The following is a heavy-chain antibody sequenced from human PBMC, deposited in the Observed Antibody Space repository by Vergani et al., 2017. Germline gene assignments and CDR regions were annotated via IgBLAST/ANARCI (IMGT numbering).Heavy chain of an antibody. CDR2: ISGDGGST. J-gene: IGHJ3*02. CDR1: GFTFDDYA. CDR3: ARGCSGGSCWGDRRGGYAFDI. V-gene: IGHV3-43*02. D-gene: IGHD2-15*01. Sequence: EVQLVESGGGVVQPGGSLRLSCAASGFTFDDYAMHWVRQAPGKGLEWVSLISGDGGSTYYADSVKGRFTISRDNSKNSLYLQMNSLRTEDTALYYCARGCSGGSCWGDRRGGYAFDIWGQGTMVTVSS.